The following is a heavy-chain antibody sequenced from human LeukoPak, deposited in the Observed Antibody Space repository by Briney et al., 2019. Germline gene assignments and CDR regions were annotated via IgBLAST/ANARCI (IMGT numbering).Heavy chain of an antibody. CDR2: ISHDGSNK. CDR3: ARESHYGDYPLDY. V-gene: IGHV3-30*03. D-gene: IGHD4-17*01. Sequence: PGGSLRLSCTGSGFTFSTYGMHWVRQAPGKGLEWVAVISHDGSNKDYPDSVKGRFAISRDNSKNTLFLQMNSLRAEDTAVYYCARESHYGDYPLDYWGQGTLVTVSS. J-gene: IGHJ4*02. CDR1: GFTFSTYG.